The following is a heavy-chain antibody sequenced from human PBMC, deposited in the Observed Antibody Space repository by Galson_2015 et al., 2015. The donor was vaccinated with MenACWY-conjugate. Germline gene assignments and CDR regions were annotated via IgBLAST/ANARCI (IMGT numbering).Heavy chain of an antibody. D-gene: IGHD5-12*01. CDR3: ARSRRGYSGYGSPNYYYGMDV. J-gene: IGHJ6*02. CDR2: INHSGST. V-gene: IGHV4-34*01. Sequence: LSLTCAVYGGSFRGYYWSWIRQPPGKGLEWIGEINHSGSTNYNPSLKSRVTISVDTSKNQFSLKLSSVTAADTAVYYCARSRRGYSGYGSPNYYYGMDVWGQGTTVTVSS. CDR1: GGSFRGYY.